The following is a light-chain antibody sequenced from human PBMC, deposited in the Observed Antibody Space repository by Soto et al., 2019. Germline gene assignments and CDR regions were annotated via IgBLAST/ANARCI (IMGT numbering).Light chain of an antibody. CDR2: GNS. Sequence: QSVLTQPPSVSGAPGQRVTISCTGSSSNIGAGYDVHWYQQLPGTAPKLLIYGNSNRPSGVPDRFSGSKSGTSASLAITGLQAEDEADYCCQSYDSSLRNVVFGGWTQLTVL. J-gene: IGLJ2*01. CDR3: QSYDSSLRNVV. V-gene: IGLV1-40*01. CDR1: SSNIGAGYD.